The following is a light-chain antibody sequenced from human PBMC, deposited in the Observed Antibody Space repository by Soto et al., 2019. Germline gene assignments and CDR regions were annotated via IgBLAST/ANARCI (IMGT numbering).Light chain of an antibody. Sequence: EIVLTQSPGTLSLSPGERATLSCRASQSVSSNYLAWYQQKAGQAPRLLSYGASNMASGIPDSVSGSGYETDFSLTISRLETEDVAVYTCQQYGRSPYTCGQCTKMEIK. J-gene: IGKJ2*01. CDR2: GAS. V-gene: IGKV3-20*01. CDR3: QQYGRSPYT. CDR1: QSVSSNY.